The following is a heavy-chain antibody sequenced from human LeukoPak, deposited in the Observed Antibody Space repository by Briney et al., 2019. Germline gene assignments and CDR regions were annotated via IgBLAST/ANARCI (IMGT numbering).Heavy chain of an antibody. CDR1: GGSISSYY. J-gene: IGHJ1*01. Sequence: PSETLSLTCTVSGGSISSYYWSWIRQPPGKGLEWIGYIYYSGSTNYNPSLKSRVTISVDTSKNQFSLKLSSVTAADTAVYYCARVAIFGIYFHHWGQGTLVTVSS. D-gene: IGHD3-3*01. V-gene: IGHV4-59*01. CDR3: ARVAIFGIYFHH. CDR2: IYYSGST.